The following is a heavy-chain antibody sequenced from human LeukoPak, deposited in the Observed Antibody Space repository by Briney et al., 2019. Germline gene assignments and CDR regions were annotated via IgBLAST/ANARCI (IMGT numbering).Heavy chain of an antibody. CDR1: GGSISSYC. V-gene: IGHV4-59*01. J-gene: IGHJ4*02. CDR3: AGRYSGSLDY. D-gene: IGHD1-26*01. Sequence: SETLSLTCTVSGGSISSYCWSWIRQPPGKGLEWIGFIYYSGSTNYNPSLKSRVTISVDTSKNQFSLKLSSVTAADTAVYYCAGRYSGSLDYWGPGTLVTVSS. CDR2: IYYSGST.